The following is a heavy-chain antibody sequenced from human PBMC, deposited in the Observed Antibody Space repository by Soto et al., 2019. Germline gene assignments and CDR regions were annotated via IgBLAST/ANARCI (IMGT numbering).Heavy chain of an antibody. J-gene: IGHJ6*02. V-gene: IGHV3-30*18. CDR1: GFTFSTYG. CDR2: ISDAGTKK. D-gene: IGHD4-17*01. CDR3: AKDLQSYGDYDYYCYGMDV. Sequence: QVQLVESGGGEVQPGRSLTISCAASGFTFSTYGMHWVRQTPGKGLEWVAVISDAGTKKFYSDSVKGRFTISRDNFKNTLTLQMNSLRADDTAVYSCAKDLQSYGDYDYYCYGMDVWGLGTRVTVSS.